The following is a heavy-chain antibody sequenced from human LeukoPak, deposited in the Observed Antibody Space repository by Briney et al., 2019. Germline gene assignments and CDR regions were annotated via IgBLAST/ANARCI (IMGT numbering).Heavy chain of an antibody. J-gene: IGHJ4*02. CDR1: GFNFADYG. Sequence: GGSLRLSCTTAGFNFADYGLTWVRQAPGKGLEWVSYISSSGSAIYYVDSVKGRFTVSRDNAKNSLFLQMNSPRAEDTAVYYCVRVKGSYFDYWGQGALVTVSS. CDR2: ISSSGSAI. V-gene: IGHV3-48*01. CDR3: VRVKGSYFDY. D-gene: IGHD2-15*01.